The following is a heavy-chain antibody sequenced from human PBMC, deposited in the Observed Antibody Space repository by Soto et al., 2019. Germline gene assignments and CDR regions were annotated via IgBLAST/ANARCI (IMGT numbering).Heavy chain of an antibody. CDR1: GGSISDVTYS. D-gene: IGHD4-17*01. Sequence: QLQLQESGSGLVKPSQTLSLTCAVSGGSISDVTYSWSWIRQPPGKGLEWIGYMYYSGATYYNPSLKSRVTISGDRSKNQISLNLTSLTAADTAVYYCARATGHTYGAFDRWGQGTLVTVSS. CDR2: MYYSGAT. CDR3: ARATGHTYGAFDR. J-gene: IGHJ4*02. V-gene: IGHV4-30-2*01.